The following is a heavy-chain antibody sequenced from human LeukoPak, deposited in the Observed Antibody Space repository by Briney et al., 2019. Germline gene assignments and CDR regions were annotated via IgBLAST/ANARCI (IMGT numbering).Heavy chain of an antibody. D-gene: IGHD3-9*01. CDR3: AKGNYDILTGLYYYYGMDV. J-gene: IGHJ6*02. CDR1: GFTFSSYA. V-gene: IGHV3-23*01. Sequence: PGGSLRLSCAASGFTFSSYAMSWVRQAPGKGLEWVSAISGSGGSTYYADPVKGRFTISRDNSKNTLYLQMNSLRAEDTAVYYCAKGNYDILTGLYYYYGMDVWGQGTTVTVSS. CDR2: ISGSGGST.